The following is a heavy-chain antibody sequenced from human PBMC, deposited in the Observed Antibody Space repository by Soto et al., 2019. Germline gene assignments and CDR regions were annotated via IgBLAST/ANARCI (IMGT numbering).Heavy chain of an antibody. D-gene: IGHD3-9*01. Sequence: ASVKVSCKASGYTFTSYYMHWVRQAPGQGLEWMGIINPSGGSTSYAQKFQGRVTMTRDTSTSTVYMELSSLRSEDTAVYYCARGRTSRYDILTGDWFDPWGQGTLVTV. CDR3: ARGRTSRYDILTGDWFDP. CDR2: INPSGGST. CDR1: GYTFTSYY. V-gene: IGHV1-46*01. J-gene: IGHJ5*02.